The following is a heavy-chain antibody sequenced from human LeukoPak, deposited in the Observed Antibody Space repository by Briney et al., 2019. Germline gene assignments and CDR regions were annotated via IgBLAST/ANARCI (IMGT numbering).Heavy chain of an antibody. CDR3: ARRSDAFDI. CDR2: IYPGDSDT. CDR1: GYSFPGYW. J-gene: IGHJ3*02. V-gene: IGHV5-51*01. Sequence: GESLKISCKASGYSFPGYWIGWARQMPGKGLEWMGIIYPGDSDTRYSPSFQGQVTISADKSISTAYLQWSSLRASDTAMYYCARRSDAFDIWGQGTMVTVSS.